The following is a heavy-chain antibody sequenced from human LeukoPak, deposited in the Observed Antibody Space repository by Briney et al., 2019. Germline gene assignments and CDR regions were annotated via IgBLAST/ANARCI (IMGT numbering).Heavy chain of an antibody. D-gene: IGHD3-9*01. CDR2: ISWNSGSI. CDR1: GFTFDDYA. CDR3: AKGLTGYPEANWFDP. Sequence: GGSLRLSCAASGFTFDDYAMHWVRQAPGKGLEWVSGISWNSGSIGYADSVKGRFTISRDNAKNSLYLQMNSLRAEDTALYYCAKGLTGYPEANWFDPWGQGTLVTVSS. J-gene: IGHJ5*02. V-gene: IGHV3-9*01.